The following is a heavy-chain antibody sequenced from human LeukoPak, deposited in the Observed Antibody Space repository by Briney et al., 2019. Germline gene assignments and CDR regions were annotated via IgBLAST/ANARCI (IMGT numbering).Heavy chain of an antibody. CDR3: ARGTMPDY. CDR1: GFTFSSYW. CDR2: INTDGSST. Sequence: PGGSLRLSCAASGFTFSSYWMNWVRQAPGKRLVWVSRINTDGSSTNYADSVQGRFTISRDNAKNTLYLQMNSLRADDTAVYFCARGTMPDYWGQGTLVTVSS. D-gene: IGHD2-2*01. J-gene: IGHJ4*02. V-gene: IGHV3-74*01.